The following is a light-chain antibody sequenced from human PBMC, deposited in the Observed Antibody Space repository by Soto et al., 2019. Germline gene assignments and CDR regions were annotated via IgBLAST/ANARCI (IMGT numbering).Light chain of an antibody. CDR3: QQYNNWRGT. CDR2: GAS. Sequence: ENVLTQSPGRLSLSPGERATLSCRASQTVARSSIAWYQQKVGQPPRLLIYGASGRATGIPARFSGSGSGTEFTLTISSLQSEDFAVYYCQQYNNWRGTFGQGTKVEIK. J-gene: IGKJ1*01. V-gene: IGKV3-15*01. CDR1: QTVARS.